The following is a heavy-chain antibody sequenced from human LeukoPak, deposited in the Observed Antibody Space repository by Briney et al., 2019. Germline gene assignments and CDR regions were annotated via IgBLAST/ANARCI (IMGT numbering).Heavy chain of an antibody. CDR1: GGTFSSYA. D-gene: IGHD1-1*01. CDR3: ASAPEQTGTTGS. J-gene: IGHJ4*02. CDR2: IIPIFGTA. Sequence: SVKVSCKASGGTFSSYAISWVRQAPGQGLEWMGGIIPIFGTANYAQKFRGRVTITADESTSTAYMELSSLRSEDTAVYYCASAPEQTGTTGSWGQGTLVTVSS. V-gene: IGHV1-69*13.